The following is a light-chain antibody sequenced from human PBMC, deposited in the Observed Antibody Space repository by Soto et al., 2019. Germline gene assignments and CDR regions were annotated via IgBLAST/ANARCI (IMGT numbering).Light chain of an antibody. CDR1: QSVSSS. Sequence: EIVMTQSPATLSMSPGERATLSCRASQSVSSSLAWYQQKPGQAPRLLIYGASTRATGIPARFSGSGSGTEFTLTIGSLQSEDFAVYYCQQYNNWLYTFGQGTKLEIK. CDR2: GAS. J-gene: IGKJ2*01. CDR3: QQYNNWLYT. V-gene: IGKV3-15*01.